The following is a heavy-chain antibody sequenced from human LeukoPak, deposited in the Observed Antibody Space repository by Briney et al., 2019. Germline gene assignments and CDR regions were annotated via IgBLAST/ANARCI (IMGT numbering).Heavy chain of an antibody. V-gene: IGHV3-21*01. CDR2: ISSSSSYI. CDR3: ARGQQGSSWYYFDY. Sequence: GGSLRLSCAASGFTFSSYSMNWVRQAPGKGLEWVSSISSSSSYIYYADSVKGRFTISRDNAKNLLYLQMNSLRAEDTAVYYCARGQQGSSWYYFDYWGQGTLVTVSS. D-gene: IGHD6-13*01. CDR1: GFTFSSYS. J-gene: IGHJ4*02.